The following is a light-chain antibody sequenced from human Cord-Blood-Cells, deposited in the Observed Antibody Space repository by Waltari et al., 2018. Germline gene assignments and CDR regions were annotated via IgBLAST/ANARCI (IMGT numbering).Light chain of an antibody. CDR1: SSDVGGYNY. Sequence: QSALTQPASVSGSPGQSITISCTGTSSDVGGYNYVSWYQQHPGNAPKLMLYDVSKRPSGVSNRFSGSKSGNTASLTISGLQAEDEADYYCSSYTSSSTLGVFGTGTKVTVL. J-gene: IGLJ1*01. V-gene: IGLV2-14*01. CDR2: DVS. CDR3: SSYTSSSTLGV.